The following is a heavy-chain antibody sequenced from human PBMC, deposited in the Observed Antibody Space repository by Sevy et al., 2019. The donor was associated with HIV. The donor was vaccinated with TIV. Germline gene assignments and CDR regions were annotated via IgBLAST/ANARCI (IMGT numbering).Heavy chain of an antibody. D-gene: IGHD6-19*01. CDR1: GFTVSTNY. J-gene: IGHJ4*02. CDR3: ARLSSAWYVSIDY. Sequence: GGSLRLSCAASGFTVSTNYMSWVRLAPGKGLEWVSVISSGGDTYYADSVKGRFTISRDHSKNTLYLQMNSLRVDDTAVFYCARLSSAWYVSIDYWGQGTLVIVSS. V-gene: IGHV3-53*01. CDR2: ISSGGDT.